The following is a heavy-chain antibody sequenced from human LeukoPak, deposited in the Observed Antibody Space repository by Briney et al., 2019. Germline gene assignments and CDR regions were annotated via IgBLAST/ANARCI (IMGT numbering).Heavy chain of an antibody. J-gene: IGHJ4*02. CDR3: ARHQRISGSGYYLDY. CDR1: GASISSSSHY. V-gene: IGHV4-39*01. D-gene: IGHD3-22*01. CDR2: IHYSGST. Sequence: ETLSLTCTVSGASISSSSHYWGWIRQPPGEGLEWIGSIHYSGSTYYKLSLRSRVTMSVDTSNNQFSLKLSSVTAADTAVYYCARHQRISGSGYYLDYWGQGTLVAVSS.